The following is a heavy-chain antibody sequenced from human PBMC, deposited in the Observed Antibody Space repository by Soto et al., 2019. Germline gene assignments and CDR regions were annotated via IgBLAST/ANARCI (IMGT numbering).Heavy chain of an antibody. V-gene: IGHV3-74*01. J-gene: IGHJ4*02. CDR2: IDGDDGDECAT. Sequence: EVQLVESGGGLVQPGGSLRLSCAASGFTFRSYWMQWVRQAPGKGLEWVSRIDGDDGDECATNYAASVQGRFIISRDNAKNTLHLQMNSLRVEDTVVYYCVRDSHGDYWGQGTLVTVS. CDR1: GFTFRSYW. CDR3: VRDSHGDY.